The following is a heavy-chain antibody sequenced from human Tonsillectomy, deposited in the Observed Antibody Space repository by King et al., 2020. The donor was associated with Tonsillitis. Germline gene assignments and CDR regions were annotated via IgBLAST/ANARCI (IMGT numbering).Heavy chain of an antibody. CDR3: ARGESGSYSKDAFDI. Sequence: QLQESGPGLVKPSETLSLTCAVSGYSISSGYYWGWIRQPPGKGLEWIGSIYHSGSTYYNPSLKSRVTISVDTSKNQFSLKLSAVTAADTAVYYCARGESGSYSKDAFDIWGQGTMVTVSS. CDR1: GYSISSGYY. CDR2: IYHSGST. D-gene: IGHD1-26*01. V-gene: IGHV4-38-2*01. J-gene: IGHJ3*02.